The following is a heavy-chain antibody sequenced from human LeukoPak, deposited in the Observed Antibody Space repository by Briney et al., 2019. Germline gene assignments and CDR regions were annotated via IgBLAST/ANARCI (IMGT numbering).Heavy chain of an antibody. V-gene: IGHV3-30-3*01. CDR1: GFTFSSYA. J-gene: IGHJ4*02. CDR2: ISYDGSNK. CDR3: ARGTGDAGFDY. Sequence: GRSLRLSCAASGFTFSSYAMHWVRQAPGKGLEWVAVISYDGSNKYYADSVKGRFTISRDNSKNTLYLQMNSLRADDTAVYFCARGTGDAGFDYWGQGTLVTVSS. D-gene: IGHD7-27*01.